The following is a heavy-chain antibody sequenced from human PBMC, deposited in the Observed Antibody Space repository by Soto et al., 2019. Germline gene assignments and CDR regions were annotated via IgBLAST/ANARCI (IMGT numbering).Heavy chain of an antibody. CDR3: ASGYYDFWSGFTWFDP. CDR2: ISAYNGNT. D-gene: IGHD3-3*01. V-gene: IGHV1-18*01. J-gene: IGHJ5*02. CDR1: GYTFTSYG. Sequence: ASVKVSCKASGYTFTSYGISWVRQAPGQGLEWMGWISAYNGNTNYAQKLQGRVTMTTDTSTSTAYMELRSLRSDDTAVYYCASGYYDFWSGFTWFDPWGQGTLVTVSS.